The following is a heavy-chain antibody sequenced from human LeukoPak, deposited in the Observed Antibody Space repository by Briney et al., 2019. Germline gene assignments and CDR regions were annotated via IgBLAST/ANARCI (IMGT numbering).Heavy chain of an antibody. D-gene: IGHD5-12*01. CDR1: GYTFTSYY. Sequence: ASVKVSCKASGYTFTSYYMHWVRQAPGQGLEWMGIINPSGGSTSYAQKFQGRVTMTRDMSTSTVYMELSSLRSEDTAVYYCAGGYSGYDSSSYWGQGTLVTVSS. V-gene: IGHV1-46*01. CDR2: INPSGGST. J-gene: IGHJ4*02. CDR3: AGGYSGYDSSSY.